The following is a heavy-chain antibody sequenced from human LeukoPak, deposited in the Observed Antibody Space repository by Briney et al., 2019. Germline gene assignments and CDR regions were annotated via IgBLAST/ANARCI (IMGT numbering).Heavy chain of an antibody. CDR3: AKDKGADTAMVYYYYGMDV. CDR2: ISWDGGST. Sequence: GGSLRLSCAASGFTFDDYTMDWARQAPGKGLEWVSLISWDGGSTYYADSGKGRFTISRDNSKNSLYLQMNSLRTEDTALYYCAKDKGADTAMVYYYYGMDVWGQGTTVTVSS. D-gene: IGHD5-18*01. V-gene: IGHV3-43*01. J-gene: IGHJ6*02. CDR1: GFTFDDYT.